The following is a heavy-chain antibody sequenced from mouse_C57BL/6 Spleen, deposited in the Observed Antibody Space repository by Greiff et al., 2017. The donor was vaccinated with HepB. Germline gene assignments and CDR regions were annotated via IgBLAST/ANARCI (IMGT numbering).Heavy chain of an antibody. CDR2: IDPENGDT. J-gene: IGHJ3*01. CDR1: GFNIKDDY. D-gene: IGHD1-1*01. V-gene: IGHV14-4*01. Sequence: EVQLVESGAELVRPGASVKLSCTASGFNIKDDYMHWVKQRPEQGLEWIGWIDPENGDTEYASKFQGKATITADTSSNTADLQLSSLTSEDTAVYYCTTDGSSYGFAYWGQGTLVTVSA. CDR3: TTDGSSYGFAY.